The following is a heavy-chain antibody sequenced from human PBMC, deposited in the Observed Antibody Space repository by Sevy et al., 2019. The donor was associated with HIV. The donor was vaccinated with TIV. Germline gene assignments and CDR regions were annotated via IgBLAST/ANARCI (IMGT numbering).Heavy chain of an antibody. V-gene: IGHV3-30-3*01. CDR2: ISYDGTYK. Sequence: GGSLRLSCAASGFSFSHYALHWVRQAPGKGLEWVSLISYDGTYKYYADSVKGRFTISRDNSKNALYLQMNSLRGDDTAVYYCARVAVSYGTNDCYHRFDYWGPGALVTVSS. D-gene: IGHD2-21*02. J-gene: IGHJ4*02. CDR1: GFSFSHYA. CDR3: ARVAVSYGTNDCYHRFDY.